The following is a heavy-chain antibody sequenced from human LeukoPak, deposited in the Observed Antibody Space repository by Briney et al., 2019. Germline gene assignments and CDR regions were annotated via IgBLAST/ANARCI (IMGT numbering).Heavy chain of an antibody. V-gene: IGHV1-2*02. Sequence: ASVNVSCKASRYTFIDYYIHWVRQAPGQGLEWMGWINPNSGGTSYAQKFQGRVTMTRDTSISTAYMELSRLRSDDTAVYYCARGYCSSTSCPGLNWFDPWGQGTLVTVSS. J-gene: IGHJ5*02. CDR3: ARGYCSSTSCPGLNWFDP. CDR2: INPNSGGT. CDR1: RYTFIDYY. D-gene: IGHD2-2*01.